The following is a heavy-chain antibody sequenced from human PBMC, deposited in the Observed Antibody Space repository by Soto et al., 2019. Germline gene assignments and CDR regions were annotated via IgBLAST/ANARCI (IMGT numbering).Heavy chain of an antibody. CDR2: ISYDGSNK. V-gene: IGHV3-30*18. D-gene: IGHD3-3*01. Sequence: QVQLVESGGGVVQPGRSLRLSCAASGFTFSSYGMHWVRQAPGKGLEWVAVISYDGSNKYYADSVKGRFTISRDNSKNTLDLQLNSLRDEDTAVYYCAKDRNYDFWSGYSIDYWGQGTLVTVSS. CDR3: AKDRNYDFWSGYSIDY. CDR1: GFTFSSYG. J-gene: IGHJ4*02.